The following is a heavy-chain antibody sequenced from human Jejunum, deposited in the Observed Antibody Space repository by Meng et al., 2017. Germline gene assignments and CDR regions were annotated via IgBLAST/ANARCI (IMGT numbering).Heavy chain of an antibody. J-gene: IGHJ2*01. D-gene: IGHD6-19*01. CDR3: ARQPISLIPGRLVDNFDL. CDR1: GYSFTSYW. Sequence: GESLKISCKGSGYSFTSYWIAWLRQMPGKGLEWMGIIYPGNSDTRYSPSFQGQVTISADKSITTAYLQWSSLKASDSAMFFCARQPISLIPGRLVDNFDLWGRGTLVTVSS. V-gene: IGHV5-51*01. CDR2: IYPGNSDT.